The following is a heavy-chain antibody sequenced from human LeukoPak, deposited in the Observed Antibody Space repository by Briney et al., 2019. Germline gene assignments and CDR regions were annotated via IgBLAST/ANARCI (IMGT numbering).Heavy chain of an antibody. V-gene: IGHV3-15*01. D-gene: IGHD3-3*01. J-gene: IGHJ4*02. CDR2: IKSKTDGGTT. CDR1: GFTFSNAW. CDR3: AKEYYDFWSGSPSY. Sequence: GGSLRLSCAASGFTFSNAWMSWVRQAPGKGLEWVGRIKSKTDGGTTDYAAPVKGRFTISRDDSKNTLYLQMNSLKTEDTAVYHCAKEYYDFWSGSPSYWGQGTLVTVSS.